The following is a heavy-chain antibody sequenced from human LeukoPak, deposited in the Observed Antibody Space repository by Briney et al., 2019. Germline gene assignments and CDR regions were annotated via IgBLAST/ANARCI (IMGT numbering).Heavy chain of an antibody. J-gene: IGHJ4*02. CDR1: GGSTTDYF. V-gene: IGHV4-4*07. D-gene: IGHD5-24*01. Sequence: KPSETLSLACTVSGGSTTDYFWSWIRQPAGKGLEWIGRIYSSGSTNCNASLKSRVTMSVDTSKNQFSLKLSSVTAADTAVYYCAREVSARDGSLGRPFDYWGQGTLVTVSS. CDR2: IYSSGST. CDR3: AREVSARDGSLGRPFDY.